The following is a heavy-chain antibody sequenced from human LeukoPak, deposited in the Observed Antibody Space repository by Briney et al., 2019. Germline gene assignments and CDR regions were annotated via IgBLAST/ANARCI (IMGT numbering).Heavy chain of an antibody. V-gene: IGHV3-23*01. CDR3: AKAKGDSGYDRSFDY. D-gene: IGHD5-12*01. J-gene: IGHJ4*02. CDR1: GFTFSSYG. CDR2: ISGSGGST. Sequence: GGSLRLSCAASGFTFSSYGMSWVRQAPGKGLGWVSAISGSGGSTYYADSVKGRFTISRDNSKNTLYLQMNSLRAEDTAVYYCAKAKGDSGYDRSFDYWGQGTLVTVSS.